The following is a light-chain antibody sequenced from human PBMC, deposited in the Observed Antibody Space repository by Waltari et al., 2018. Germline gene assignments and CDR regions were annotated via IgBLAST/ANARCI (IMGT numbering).Light chain of an antibody. CDR3: STYTSSATVV. V-gene: IGLV2-14*03. CDR1: SSDVGRYNF. J-gene: IGLJ2*01. Sequence: QSALTQPASVSGSPGQSITISCTGTSSDVGRYNFVSWYQQHPGKAPKLMIYDVSNRPSGVSNRFSGSNFGNTAALTISGLQAEDEADYYCSTYTSSATVVFGGGTKLTVL. CDR2: DVS.